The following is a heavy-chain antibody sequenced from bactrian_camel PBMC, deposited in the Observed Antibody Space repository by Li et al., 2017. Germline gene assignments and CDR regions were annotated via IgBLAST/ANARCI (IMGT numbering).Heavy chain of an antibody. V-gene: IGHV3S55*01. CDR2: IDSDGST. CDR3: AAVPSYGGNRCDTVLSEFNY. D-gene: IGHD6*01. J-gene: IGHJ4*01. Sequence: QVQLVESGGGSVQAGGSLRLSCGYTYDGGDMAWFRQAPGAERAGVAAIDSDGSTHYARSVAGRFTISKDNAKNTLYLQMNSLKPEVTATYYCAAVPSYGGNRCDTVLSEFNYLGQGTQVTVS. CDR1: YTYDGGD.